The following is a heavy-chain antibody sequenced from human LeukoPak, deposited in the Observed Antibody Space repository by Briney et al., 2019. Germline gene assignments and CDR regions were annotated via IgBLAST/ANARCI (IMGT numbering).Heavy chain of an antibody. V-gene: IGHV3-73*01. CDR3: TPLGVYCSGDSCYNGAVWFDP. CDR1: GFTFSGSA. J-gene: IGHJ5*02. Sequence: GGSLRLSCAASGFTFSGSAMHWVRQASGKGLEWVGRIRSKAKSYATTCAASVKGRFTISRDDSKNMAYLQMNSLKTEDTAVYYCTPLGVYCSGDSCYNGAVWFDPWGQGTLVTVSS. D-gene: IGHD2-15*01. CDR2: IRSKAKSYAT.